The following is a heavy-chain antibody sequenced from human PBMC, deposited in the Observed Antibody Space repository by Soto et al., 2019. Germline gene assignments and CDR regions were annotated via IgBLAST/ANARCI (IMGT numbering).Heavy chain of an antibody. D-gene: IGHD2-2*01. CDR2: IDPSDSYT. Sequence: ESLKISCKGSGYSFTSYWISWVRQMPGRGLEWMGRIDPSDSYTNYSPSFQGHVTISADKSISTAYLQWSSLKASDTAMYYCARDLMPLSSLDVWGQGTSVTVSS. CDR1: GYSFTSYW. J-gene: IGHJ6*02. V-gene: IGHV5-10-1*01. CDR3: ARDLMPLSSLDV.